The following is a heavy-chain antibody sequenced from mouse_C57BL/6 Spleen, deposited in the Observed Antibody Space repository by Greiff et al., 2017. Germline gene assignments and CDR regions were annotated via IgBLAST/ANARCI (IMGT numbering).Heavy chain of an antibody. CDR1: GYTFTGYW. CDR3: ASSEYYPYGFAY. Sequence: QVQLQQSGAELVKPGASVKLSCKASGYTFTGYWMHWVKQRPGQGLEWIGVINPNTGSTNYNEKFKSKATLTVDKSSSTAYMQLTSLTSEYSAVYYCASSEYYPYGFAYWGQGTLVTVSA. V-gene: IGHV1-64*01. D-gene: IGHD1-1*01. CDR2: INPNTGST. J-gene: IGHJ3*01.